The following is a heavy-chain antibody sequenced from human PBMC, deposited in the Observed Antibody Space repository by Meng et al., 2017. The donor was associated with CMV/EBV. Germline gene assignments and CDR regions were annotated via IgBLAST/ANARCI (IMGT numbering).Heavy chain of an antibody. J-gene: IGHJ6*02. CDR3: ARDLRGSSRPIYYGTDV. CDR2: INPNSGGT. V-gene: IGHV1-2*02. D-gene: IGHD2-2*01. CDR1: GYTFTGYY. Sequence: ASVKVSCKASGYTFTGYYMHWVRQAPGQGLEWMGWINPNSGGTNYAQKFQGRVTMTRDTSISTAYMELSRLRSDDTAVYYCARDLRGSSRPIYYGTDVWGQGTTVTVSS.